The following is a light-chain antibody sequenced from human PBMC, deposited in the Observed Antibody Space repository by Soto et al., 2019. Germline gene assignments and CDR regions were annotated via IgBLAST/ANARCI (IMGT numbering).Light chain of an antibody. CDR1: SSNIGSSY. CDR2: RNN. V-gene: IGLV1-47*01. Sequence: QAVVIQPPSASGTPGQRVTISCSGSSSNIGSSYVYWYQQLPGTAPKLVIFRNNQRPSGVPDRFSGSKSGTSASLAISGLRSEDEADYYCAGWDASLSGHVVFGGGTKLTVL. J-gene: IGLJ2*01. CDR3: AGWDASLSGHVV.